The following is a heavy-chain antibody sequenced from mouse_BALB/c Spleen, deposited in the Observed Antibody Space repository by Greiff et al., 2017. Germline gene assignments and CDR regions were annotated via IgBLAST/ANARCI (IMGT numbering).Heavy chain of an antibody. D-gene: IGHD2-2*01. V-gene: IGHV2-9*02. CDR3: ARIYYGYDGTAYYAMDY. CDR2: IWAGGST. J-gene: IGHJ4*01. CDR1: GFSLTSYG. Sequence: VQRVESGPGLVAPSQSLSITCTVSGFSLTSYGVHWVRQPPGKGLEWLGVIWAGGSTNYNSALMSRLSISKDNSKSQVFLKMNSLQTDDTAMYYCARIYYGYDGTAYYAMDYWGQGTSVTVSS.